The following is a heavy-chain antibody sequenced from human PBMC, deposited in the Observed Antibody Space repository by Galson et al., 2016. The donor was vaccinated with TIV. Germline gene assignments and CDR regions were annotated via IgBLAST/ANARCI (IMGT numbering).Heavy chain of an antibody. D-gene: IGHD1-26*01. J-gene: IGHJ6*02. V-gene: IGHV3-23*01. CDR1: GFTFNTYA. Sequence: SLRLSCAASGFTFNTYAMSWVRQAPGKGLEWVSTISGSSLSTYYTDSVKGRFTISKDSSKNTLYLQMSSLRAEDTAIYYCAKPVGVTIPYSCGMDVWGRGTTVIV. CDR2: ISGSSLST. CDR3: AKPVGVTIPYSCGMDV.